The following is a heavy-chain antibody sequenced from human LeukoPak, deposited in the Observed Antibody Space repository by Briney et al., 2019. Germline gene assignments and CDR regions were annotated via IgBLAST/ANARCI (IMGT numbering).Heavy chain of an antibody. CDR2: INPSGGST. J-gene: IGHJ4*02. CDR1: GYTFTSYY. D-gene: IGHD3-22*01. V-gene: IGHV1-46*01. Sequence: ASVKVSCKASGYTFTSYYMHWVRQAPGQGLEWMGIINPSGGSTSYAQKFQGRVTMTRDTSTSTVYMELSSLRSEDTAVYYCARDRHYYDSLEGVFDYWGQGTLVTVSS. CDR3: ARDRHYYDSLEGVFDY.